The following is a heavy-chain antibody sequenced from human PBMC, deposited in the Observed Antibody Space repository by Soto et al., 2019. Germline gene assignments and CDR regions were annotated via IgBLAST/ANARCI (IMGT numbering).Heavy chain of an antibody. CDR3: ARGRGSYYYAMDV. CDR1: GGSISSSNW. D-gene: IGHD3-10*01. V-gene: IGHV4-4*02. J-gene: IGHJ6*02. Sequence: PSETLSLTCAVSGGSISSSNWWSWVRQPPGKGLEWIGEIYHSGSTNYNPSLKSRVTISVDKSKNQFSLKLSSMTAADTAVYYCARGRGSYYYAMDVWGQGTTVTVSS. CDR2: IYHSGST.